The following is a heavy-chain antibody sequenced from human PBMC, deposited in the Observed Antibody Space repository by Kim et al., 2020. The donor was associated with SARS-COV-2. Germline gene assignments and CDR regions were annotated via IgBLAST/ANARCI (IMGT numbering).Heavy chain of an antibody. J-gene: IGHJ5*02. Sequence: YSVDSLKGRFTISRDNAKNSLYLQMNSVRAADTALYNCARGAGCSAFDPWGHGTLVTVSS. V-gene: IGHV3-7*01. CDR3: ARGAGCSAFDP. D-gene: IGHD6-13*01.